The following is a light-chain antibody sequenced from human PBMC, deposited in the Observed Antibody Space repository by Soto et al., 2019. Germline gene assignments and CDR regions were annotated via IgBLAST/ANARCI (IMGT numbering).Light chain of an antibody. CDR1: QSVLYSSNNKNY. CDR2: WAS. V-gene: IGKV4-1*01. J-gene: IGKJ2*01. CDR3: QQYYSTPYT. Sequence: DIVMTQSPDSLAVSLGERATINCKSSQSVLYSSNNKNYLAWYQQKPGQPPKLLINWASTRESGVPDRFSGSGSGTDFTLTINRLQAEDVAVYYCQQYYSTPYTFGQGTKLEIK.